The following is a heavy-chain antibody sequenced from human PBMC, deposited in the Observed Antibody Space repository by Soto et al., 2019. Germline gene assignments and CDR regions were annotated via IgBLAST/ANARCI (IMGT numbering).Heavy chain of an antibody. J-gene: IGHJ6*02. Sequence: PGGSLRLSCAASGFTFSNYGMSWVRQAPGKGLEWVSAITGNAGSTYYADPVKGRFTISRDSSRNTMYLQINNLRAEDTAVYYCTKDQFSSGWYNDYYYGMDVWGQGTTVTVSS. CDR1: GFTFSNYG. CDR2: ITGNAGST. D-gene: IGHD6-19*01. V-gene: IGHV3-23*01. CDR3: TKDQFSSGWYNDYYYGMDV.